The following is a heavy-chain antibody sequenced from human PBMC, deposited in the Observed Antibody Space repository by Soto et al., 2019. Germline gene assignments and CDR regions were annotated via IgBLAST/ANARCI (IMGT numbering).Heavy chain of an antibody. CDR3: ARDRGVAGGYYYYYYGMDV. D-gene: IGHD1-1*01. CDR1: GFTFSSYS. V-gene: IGHV3-21*01. J-gene: IGHJ6*02. Sequence: VGSLRLSCAAYGFTFSSYSMNWVRPAPGKGLEWVSSISSSSSYIYYADSVKGRFTISRDNAKNSLYLQMNSLRAEDTAVYYCARDRGVAGGYYYYYYGMDVWGQGTTVTVSS. CDR2: ISSSSSYI.